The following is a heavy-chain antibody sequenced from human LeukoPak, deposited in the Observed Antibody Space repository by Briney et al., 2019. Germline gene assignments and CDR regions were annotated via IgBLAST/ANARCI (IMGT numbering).Heavy chain of an antibody. D-gene: IGHD3-10*01. CDR1: GGSISSTPYY. J-gene: IGHJ4*02. V-gene: IGHV4-39*07. CDR2: LFYSGST. CDR3: AREAGRWVDY. Sequence: SETLSLTCTVSGGSISSTPYYWGWIRQPPGKGLEWIGTLFYSGSTYYNPSLKSRVAISVDTANNQFSLRLSSVTAADTAVYYCAREAGRWVDYWGQGTLVTVSS.